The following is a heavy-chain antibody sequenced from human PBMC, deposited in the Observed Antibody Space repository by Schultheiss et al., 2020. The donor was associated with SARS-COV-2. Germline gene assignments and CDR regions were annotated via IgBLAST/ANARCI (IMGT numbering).Heavy chain of an antibody. CDR2: IGTAGDP. Sequence: GESLKISCAASGFTFSSYDMHWVRQATGKGLEWVSAIGTAGDPYYPGSVKGRFTISRENAKNSLYLQMNSLRAGDTAVYYCARDRGGSGSSLPWGFDYWGQGTLVTVSS. V-gene: IGHV3-13*05. CDR1: GFTFSSYD. CDR3: ARDRGGSGSSLPWGFDY. D-gene: IGHD3-10*01. J-gene: IGHJ4*02.